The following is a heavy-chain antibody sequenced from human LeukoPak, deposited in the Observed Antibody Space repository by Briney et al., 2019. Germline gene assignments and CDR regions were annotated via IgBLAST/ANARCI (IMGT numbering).Heavy chain of an antibody. CDR2: IHSNGDTA. J-gene: IGHJ4*02. V-gene: IGHV3-23*01. CDR3: AKGQELDDGVFDS. CDR1: GFTFSSIA. Sequence: GGSLRLSCTASGFTFSSIALTWVRQAPGKGLEWVSTIHSNGDTAYNADSVNGRFTISRDNSKNTLYLQMDSLRVEDTAIYYCAKGQELDDGVFDSWGQGTLVTVSS. D-gene: IGHD1-1*01.